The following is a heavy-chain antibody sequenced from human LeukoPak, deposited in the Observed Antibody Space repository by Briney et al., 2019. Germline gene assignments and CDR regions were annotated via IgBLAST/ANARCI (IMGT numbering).Heavy chain of an antibody. Sequence: GGSLRLSCAASGFTFSSYSMNWVRQAPGKGLEWVAVIWYDGSNKYYADSVKGRFTISRDNSKNTLYLQMNSLRAEDTAVYYCARAGDYMNTWFDPWGQGTLVTVSS. V-gene: IGHV3-33*08. J-gene: IGHJ5*02. CDR2: IWYDGSNK. CDR1: GFTFSSYS. D-gene: IGHD4-17*01. CDR3: ARAGDYMNTWFDP.